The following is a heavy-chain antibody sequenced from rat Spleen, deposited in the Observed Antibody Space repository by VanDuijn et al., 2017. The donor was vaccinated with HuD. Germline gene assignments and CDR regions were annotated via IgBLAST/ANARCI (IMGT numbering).Heavy chain of an antibody. V-gene: IGHV5-20*01. D-gene: IGHD1-9*01. CDR3: TTANYGYNSAY. J-gene: IGHJ2*01. CDR2: ISYDGSST. Sequence: EVQVVESGGGIVQPGRSMKLSCAASGFTFSNYDMVWVRQAPTKGLAWVASISYDGSSTYYRDFVQVRFTIPRDHSKSTLYLQMDSLRSEDTATYYCTTANYGYNSAYWGQGVMVTVSS. CDR1: GFTFSNYD.